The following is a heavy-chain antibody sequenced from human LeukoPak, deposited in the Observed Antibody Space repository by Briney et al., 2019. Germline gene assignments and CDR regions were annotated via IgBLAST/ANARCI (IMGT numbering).Heavy chain of an antibody. V-gene: IGHV3-66*01. D-gene: IGHD2-21*02. Sequence: GSLRLSYTASGFAVSSNYINWVRQAPGKGLEWVSVIHSGGNTYYAHSVKDRFTISRDNSKNTVYLQMNGLRAEDTALYYCARERDGYCGGDCYYYYGMDVWGQGTTVTVSS. CDR3: ARERDGYCGGDCYYYYGMDV. CDR1: GFAVSSNY. J-gene: IGHJ6*02. CDR2: IHSGGNT.